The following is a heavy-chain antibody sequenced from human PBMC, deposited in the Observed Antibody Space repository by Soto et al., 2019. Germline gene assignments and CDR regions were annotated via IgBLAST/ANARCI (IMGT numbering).Heavy chain of an antibody. CDR3: ARDGFTTVVTPNFDY. CDR2: ISYDGSNK. CDR1: GGSFSPYY. V-gene: IGHV3-30-3*01. J-gene: IGHJ4*02. D-gene: IGHD4-17*01. Sequence: LSLTCAVYGGSFSPYYWSWIRQTPGKGLEWVAVISYDGSNKYYADSVKGRFTISRDNSKNTLYLQMNSLRAEDTAVYYCARDGFTTVVTPNFDYWGQGTLVTVPQ.